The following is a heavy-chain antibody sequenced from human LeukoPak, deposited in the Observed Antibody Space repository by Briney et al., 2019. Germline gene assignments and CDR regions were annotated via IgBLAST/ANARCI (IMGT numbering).Heavy chain of an antibody. Sequence: SETLSLTCAVYGGSFSGYYWSWIRQPPGKGLEWIGEINHSGSTNYNPSLKSRVTISVDTSKNQFSLKLSSVTAADTAVYYCARLKGDLFDYWGQGTLVTVSS. V-gene: IGHV4-34*01. CDR3: ARLKGDLFDY. CDR1: GGSFSGYY. J-gene: IGHJ4*02. D-gene: IGHD2-21*02. CDR2: INHSGST.